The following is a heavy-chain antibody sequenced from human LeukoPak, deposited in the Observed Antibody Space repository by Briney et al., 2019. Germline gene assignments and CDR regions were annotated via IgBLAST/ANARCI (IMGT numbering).Heavy chain of an antibody. J-gene: IGHJ4*02. D-gene: IGHD3-10*01. CDR2: ISAYNGNT. Sequence: ASVKVSCKASGYAFTSYGISWVRQAPGQGLEWMGWISAYNGNTNYAQKLQGRVTMTTDTSTSTAYMELRSLRSDDTAVYYCARVGLWFGESGPDYWGQGTLVTVSS. CDR3: ARVGLWFGESGPDY. CDR1: GYAFTSYG. V-gene: IGHV1-18*01.